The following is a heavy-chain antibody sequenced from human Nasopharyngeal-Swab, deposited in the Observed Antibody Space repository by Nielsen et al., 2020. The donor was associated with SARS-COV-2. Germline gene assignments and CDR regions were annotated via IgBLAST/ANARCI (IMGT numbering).Heavy chain of an antibody. D-gene: IGHD2-15*01. J-gene: IGHJ5*02. CDR2: INAGNGNT. Sequence: VRQAPGQRLEWMGWINAGNGNTKYSQKFQGRVTITRDTSASTAYMELSSLRSEDTAVYYCARDTGDCSGGSCYPGRFDPWGQGTLVTVSS. CDR3: ARDTGDCSGGSCYPGRFDP. V-gene: IGHV1-3*01.